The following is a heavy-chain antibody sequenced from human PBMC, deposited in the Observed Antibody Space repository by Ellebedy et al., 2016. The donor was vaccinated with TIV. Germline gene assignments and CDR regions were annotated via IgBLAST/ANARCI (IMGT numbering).Heavy chain of an antibody. Sequence: GESLKISCAASGFTFSSYAMHWVRQAPGKGLEWVAVISYDGNNKYYADSVKGRFTISSDNSKNTLYLQMNSLRAEDSAVYYCAKDMVFGDGKWEIDVWGQGTTVTVSS. J-gene: IGHJ6*02. CDR2: ISYDGNNK. D-gene: IGHD1-26*01. V-gene: IGHV3-30-3*01. CDR1: GFTFSSYA. CDR3: AKDMVFGDGKWEIDV.